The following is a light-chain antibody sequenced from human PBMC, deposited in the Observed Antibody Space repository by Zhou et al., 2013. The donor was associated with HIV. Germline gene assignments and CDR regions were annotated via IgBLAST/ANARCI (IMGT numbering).Light chain of an antibody. CDR3: QQLSAYPIT. CDR1: QAISSH. J-gene: IGKJ5*01. V-gene: IGKV1-9*01. Sequence: DIQLTQSPSFLSASVGDRVTITCRASQAISSHLAWYQQKPGKAPKLLIYSASTLQSGVPSRFSGGGSGTEFTLTISGLQPEDFAAFYCQQLSAYPITFGQGHDW. CDR2: SAS.